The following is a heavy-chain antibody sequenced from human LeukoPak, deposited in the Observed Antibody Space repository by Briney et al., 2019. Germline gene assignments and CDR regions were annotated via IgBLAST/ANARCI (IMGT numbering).Heavy chain of an antibody. Sequence: PGGSLRLSCAASGFTFSSYAMSWVRQAPWKGLEWVSAISGSGGSTYYADSVKGRFTISRDNSKNTLYLQMNSLRAEDTAVYYCAKDTSYSSGWYPAFDYWGQGTLVTVSS. CDR2: ISGSGGST. J-gene: IGHJ4*02. V-gene: IGHV3-23*01. D-gene: IGHD6-19*01. CDR3: AKDTSYSSGWYPAFDY. CDR1: GFTFSSYA.